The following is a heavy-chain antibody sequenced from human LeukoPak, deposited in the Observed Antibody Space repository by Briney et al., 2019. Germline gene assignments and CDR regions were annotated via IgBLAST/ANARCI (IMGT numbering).Heavy chain of an antibody. CDR1: GFTFSSYA. V-gene: IGHV3-64*01. D-gene: IGHD3-22*01. CDR3: ARVLRDASGYYDY. CDR2: ISIHGGDT. J-gene: IGHJ4*02. Sequence: GGSLRLSCAASGFTFSSYAMHWVRQAPGKGLEYVSAISIHGGDTYYANSVKGRFTISRDNSKNTLYLQMGSLRAEDMAVYYCARVLRDASGYYDYXGQGTLVTVSS.